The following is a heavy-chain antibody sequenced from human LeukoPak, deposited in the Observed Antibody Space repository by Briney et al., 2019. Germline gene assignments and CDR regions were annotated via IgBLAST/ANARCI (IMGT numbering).Heavy chain of an antibody. CDR2: ISVYSGDT. CDR1: GYNFTNYG. D-gene: IGHD4-17*01. Sequence: ASVKVSCKASGYNFTNYGISWVRQAPGHGLEWMGWISVYSGDTNYAHKLQDRVTMTTDTSTSTAFMELRGLRSDDTAFYYCARAPSFGDYGGDYWGQGTLVTVSS. J-gene: IGHJ4*02. CDR3: ARAPSFGDYGGDY. V-gene: IGHV1-18*01.